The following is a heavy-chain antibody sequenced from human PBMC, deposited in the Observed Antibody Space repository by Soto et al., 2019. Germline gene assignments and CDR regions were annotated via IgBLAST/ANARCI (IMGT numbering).Heavy chain of an antibody. CDR1: GFTFSIYA. CDR3: ARDLGDYYDSNWPSYGMDV. V-gene: IGHV3-30-3*01. D-gene: IGHD3-22*01. J-gene: IGHJ6*02. CDR2: ISYDGSNK. Sequence: GGSLRLSCSASGFTFSIYAMHWVRQAPGKGLEWVAVISYDGSNKYYADSVKGRFTISRDNSKNTLYLQMNSLRAEDTAVYYCARDLGDYYDSNWPSYGMDVWGQGTTVTVSS.